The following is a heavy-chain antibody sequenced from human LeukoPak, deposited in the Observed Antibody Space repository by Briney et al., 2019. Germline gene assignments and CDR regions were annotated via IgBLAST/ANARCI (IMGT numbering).Heavy chain of an antibody. CDR2: IIPIFGTA. Sequence: SVKVSCKASGGTFSSYAISWVRQAPGQGLEWMGGIIPIFGTANYAQKFQGRVTITADESTSTAYMELSSLRSEDTAVYYCARDRPPENWFDPWGQGTLVTVSS. V-gene: IGHV1-69*13. CDR1: GGTFSSYA. J-gene: IGHJ5*02. CDR3: ARDRPPENWFDP.